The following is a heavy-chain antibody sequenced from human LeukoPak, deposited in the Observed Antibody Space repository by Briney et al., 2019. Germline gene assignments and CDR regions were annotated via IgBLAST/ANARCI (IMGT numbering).Heavy chain of an antibody. V-gene: IGHV5-51*01. Sequence: GESLKISCKGSGYSFTSYWIGWVRQMPGKGLEWMGIIYPGDSDTRYSPSFQGQVTISADKSISTAYLQWSSLRSEDTAMYYCARDTPDTAMLTADYWGQGTLVTVSS. CDR2: IYPGDSDT. CDR1: GYSFTSYW. D-gene: IGHD5-18*01. J-gene: IGHJ4*02. CDR3: ARDTPDTAMLTADY.